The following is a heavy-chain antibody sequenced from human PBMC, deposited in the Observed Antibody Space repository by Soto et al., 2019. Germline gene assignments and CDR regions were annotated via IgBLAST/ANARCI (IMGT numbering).Heavy chain of an antibody. CDR3: AKIPTYYYGSGSYYNALDY. CDR2: ISGSGGST. Sequence: EVQLLESGGGLVQPGGSLRLSCAASGFTFSSYAMSWVRQAPGKGLEWVSAISGSGGSTYYADSVKGRFTISRDNSKNTPYLQLNSLRAEDTAVYYCAKIPTYYYGSGSYYNALDYWGQGTLVTVSS. CDR1: GFTFSSYA. J-gene: IGHJ4*02. V-gene: IGHV3-23*01. D-gene: IGHD3-10*01.